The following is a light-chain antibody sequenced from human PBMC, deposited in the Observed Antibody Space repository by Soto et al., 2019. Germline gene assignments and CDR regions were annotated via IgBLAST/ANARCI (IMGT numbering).Light chain of an antibody. J-gene: IGLJ3*02. V-gene: IGLV3-21*02. CDR3: QVWDSTSDQPV. CDR2: DDS. Sequence: SYVLTQSPSVSVAPGQTARITCEGNNLGSYSVHWYQQRPGQAPVLVVYDDSDRPSGIPERVSGSNSGNTATLTISRVEAGDEADFYCQVWDSTSDQPVFGGGTKLTVL. CDR1: NLGSYS.